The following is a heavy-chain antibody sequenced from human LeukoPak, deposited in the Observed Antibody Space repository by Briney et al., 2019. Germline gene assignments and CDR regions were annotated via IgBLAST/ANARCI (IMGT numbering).Heavy chain of an antibody. J-gene: IGHJ4*02. D-gene: IGHD3-9*01. CDR3: ARARYDILTGYSPSYYFDY. CDR1: GGSISSSNW. V-gene: IGHV4-4*02. CDR2: IYHSGST. Sequence: ASETLSLTCAVSGGSISSSNWWGWVRQPPGKGLGWIGEIYHSGSTNYNPSLKSRVTISVDKSKNQFSLELSSVTAADTAVYYCARARYDILTGYSPSYYFDYWGQGTLVTVSS.